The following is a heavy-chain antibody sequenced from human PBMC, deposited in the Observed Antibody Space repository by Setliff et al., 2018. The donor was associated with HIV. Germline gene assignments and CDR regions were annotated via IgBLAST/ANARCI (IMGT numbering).Heavy chain of an antibody. D-gene: IGHD6-13*01. J-gene: IGHJ1*01. V-gene: IGHV4-4*09. CDR2: IYASGSA. CDR3: ARLDLTTAGQIGYFHH. Sequence: SETLSLTCTVSGDSISGSYWCWIRQPPGKGLEWIGYIYASGSANHNPSLKSRVSISVDTSKNQLSLTLSSVTATDTAVYYCARLDLTTAGQIGYFHHWGQGTQVTVSS. CDR1: GDSISGSY.